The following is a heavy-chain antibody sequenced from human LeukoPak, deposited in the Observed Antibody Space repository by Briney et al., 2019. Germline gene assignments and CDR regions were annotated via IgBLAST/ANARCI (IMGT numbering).Heavy chain of an antibody. D-gene: IGHD6-19*01. CDR2: INPNSGGT. J-gene: IGHJ5*02. CDR3: ARGSTRDGSGWYGPGKWFDP. Sequence: ASVKVSCKASGYTFTGYYIHWVRQAPGQGLEWMGWINPNSGGTNYAQNFQGRVTMTRDTSISTAFLELSSLRSDDTAVYYCARGSTRDGSGWYGPGKWFDPWGQGTLVTVSS. V-gene: IGHV1-2*02. CDR1: GYTFTGYY.